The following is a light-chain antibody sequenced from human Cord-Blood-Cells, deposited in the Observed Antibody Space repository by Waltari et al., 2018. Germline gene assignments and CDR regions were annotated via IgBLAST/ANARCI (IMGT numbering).Light chain of an antibody. CDR2: EVS. V-gene: IGLV2-8*01. J-gene: IGLJ2*01. Sequence: QSALTQPPSASGYPGQSVTISCTGTSSDVGGYNYVSWYQQHPGKSPNLMIYEVSKRPSGVPDRFSGSKSGNTASLTVSGLQAEDEADYYCSSYAGSNNLVFGGGTNLTVL. CDR3: SSYAGSNNLV. CDR1: SSDVGGYNY.